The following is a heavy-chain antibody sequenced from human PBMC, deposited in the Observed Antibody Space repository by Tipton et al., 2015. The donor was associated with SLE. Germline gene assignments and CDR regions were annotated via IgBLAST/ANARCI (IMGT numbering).Heavy chain of an antibody. J-gene: IGHJ4*02. CDR1: GFTFSSYA. CDR3: AKARVIVGSYYY. Sequence: SLRLSCAASGFTFSSYAMSWVRQAPGKGLEWVSAISGSGGSTYYADSVKGRFTISRDNSKNTLYLQMNSLRAEDTAVYYCAKARVIVGSYYYWGQGTLVTVSS. V-gene: IGHV3-23*01. CDR2: ISGSGGST. D-gene: IGHD1-26*01.